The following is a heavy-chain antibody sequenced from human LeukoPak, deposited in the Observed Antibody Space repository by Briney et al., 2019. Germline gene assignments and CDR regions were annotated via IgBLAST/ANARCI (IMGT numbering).Heavy chain of an antibody. Sequence: GASVKVSCKASGYTFTSYGISWVRQAPGQGLEWMGWISAYNGNTNYAQKLQGRVTMTTDTSTSTAYTELRSLRSDDTAVYYCARTETYYYDSSGYSTRYFDYWGQGTLVTVSS. J-gene: IGHJ4*02. CDR1: GYTFTSYG. D-gene: IGHD3-22*01. V-gene: IGHV1-18*01. CDR3: ARTETYYYDSSGYSTRYFDY. CDR2: ISAYNGNT.